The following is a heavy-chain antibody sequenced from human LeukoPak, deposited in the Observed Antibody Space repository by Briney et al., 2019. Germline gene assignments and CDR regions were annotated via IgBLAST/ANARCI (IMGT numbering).Heavy chain of an antibody. CDR3: ARLTSSGWYFRHGMDV. CDR1: GGSFSGYY. CDR2: INHSGST. J-gene: IGHJ6*02. Sequence: SETLSLTCAVYGGSFSGYYWSWIRQPPGKGLEWIGEINHSGSTNYNPSLKSRVTISVDTSKNQSSLKLSSVTAADTAVYYCARLTSSGWYFRHGMDVWGQGTTVTVSS. D-gene: IGHD6-19*01. V-gene: IGHV4-34*01.